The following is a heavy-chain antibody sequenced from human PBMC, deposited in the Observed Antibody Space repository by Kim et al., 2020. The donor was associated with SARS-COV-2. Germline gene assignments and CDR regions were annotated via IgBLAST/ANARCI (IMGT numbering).Heavy chain of an antibody. J-gene: IGHJ6*02. Sequence: ASVKVSCKASGYTFTSYAMHWVRQAPGQRLEWMGWINAGNGNTKYSQKFQGRVTITRDTSASTAYMELSSLRSEDTAVYYCARLPPIRMTPPWYYYGMDVWGQGTTVTVSS. V-gene: IGHV1-3*01. CDR1: GYTFTSYA. CDR3: ARLPPIRMTPPWYYYGMDV. CDR2: INAGNGNT.